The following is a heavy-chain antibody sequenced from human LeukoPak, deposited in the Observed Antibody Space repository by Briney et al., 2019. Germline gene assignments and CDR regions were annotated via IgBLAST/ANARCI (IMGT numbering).Heavy chain of an antibody. D-gene: IGHD2-2*01. CDR3: AKDLRPYCSSTSCYPYYFDY. CDR1: GFTFSSYG. Sequence: GGSLRLXCAASGFTFSSYGMHWVRQAPGKGLEWVAFIRYDGSNKYYADSVKGRFTISRDNSKNTLYLQMNSLRAEDTAVYYCAKDLRPYCSSTSCYPYYFDYWGQGTLVTVSS. V-gene: IGHV3-30*02. J-gene: IGHJ4*02. CDR2: IRYDGSNK.